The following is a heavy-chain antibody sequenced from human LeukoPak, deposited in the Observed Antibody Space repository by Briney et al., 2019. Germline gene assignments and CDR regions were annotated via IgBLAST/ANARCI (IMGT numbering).Heavy chain of an antibody. D-gene: IGHD3-10*01. Sequence: SETLSLTCTVSGGSISNYYWSCVRQPPGKGLEWIGFIYYSGTTSYNPSLKSRVTISVDTSKNEFSDTAVYYCGRHKPEMGTKTFDYWGQGTLVAVSS. CDR1: GGSISNYY. CDR2: IYYSGTT. CDR3: KTFDY. J-gene: IGHJ4*02. V-gene: IGHV4-59*01.